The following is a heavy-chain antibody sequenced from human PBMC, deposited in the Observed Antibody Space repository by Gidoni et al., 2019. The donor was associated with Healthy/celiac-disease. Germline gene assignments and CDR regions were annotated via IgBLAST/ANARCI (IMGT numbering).Heavy chain of an antibody. V-gene: IGHV1-2*02. D-gene: IGHD2-2*01. CDR3: ARLATGYCSSTSCYDAFDI. J-gene: IGHJ3*02. Sequence: QVQLVQSGAEVTTPGASVKVSCQASGYTFTGYYMHWVRQAPGQGLEWMGWINPNSGGTNYAQKFQGGVTMTRDTSISTAYMELSRLRSDDTAVYYCARLATGYCSSTSCYDAFDIWGQGTMVTVSS. CDR1: GYTFTGYY. CDR2: INPNSGGT.